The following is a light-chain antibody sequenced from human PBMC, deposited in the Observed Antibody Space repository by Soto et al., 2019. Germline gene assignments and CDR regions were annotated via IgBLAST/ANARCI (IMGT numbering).Light chain of an antibody. J-gene: IGLJ2*01. Sequence: SSELTQPPSVSVAPGQTTRITCGGTNIGSKSVHWYQQMPGQAPVLVVYDDSDRPSGIPERFSGSNSGNTATLTISRVEAGDEADYYCQVWDSRSDRVVFGGGTKLTVL. CDR2: DDS. CDR1: NIGSKS. V-gene: IGLV3-21*02. CDR3: QVWDSRSDRVV.